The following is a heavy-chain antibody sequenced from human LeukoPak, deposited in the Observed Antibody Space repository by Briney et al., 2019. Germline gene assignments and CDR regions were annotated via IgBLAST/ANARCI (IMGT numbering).Heavy chain of an antibody. CDR1: GFTFGSYW. J-gene: IGHJ4*02. CDR2: INTDGGST. D-gene: IGHD2-2*02. Sequence: GGSLRLSCAASGFTFGSYWMHWVRQAPGKGLVWVSRINTDGGSTTYADSVKGRFTISRDNAKNTLYLQMNSLRAEDTAVYYCGRGFSVVPAGIPDYWGLGTLVTVSS. V-gene: IGHV3-74*01. CDR3: GRGFSVVPAGIPDY.